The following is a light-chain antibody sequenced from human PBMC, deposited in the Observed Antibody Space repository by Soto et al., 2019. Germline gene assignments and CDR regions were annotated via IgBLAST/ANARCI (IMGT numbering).Light chain of an antibody. V-gene: IGLV1-51*01. CDR3: GSWDSSLSAYV. CDR2: DDD. CDR1: ISNIGGNC. Sequence: QCLLTQPRSVSAAPGQRYTISCSGSISNIGGNCVSWYQQLPVTAPKRLIYDDDKRPSGIPDRFSGSKSGTSATLGITGFQTGDEADYYCGSWDSSLSAYVFGTGTKVTVL. J-gene: IGLJ1*01.